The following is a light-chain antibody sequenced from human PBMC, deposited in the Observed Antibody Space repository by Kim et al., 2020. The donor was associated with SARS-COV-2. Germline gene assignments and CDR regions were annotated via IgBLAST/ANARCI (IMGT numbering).Light chain of an antibody. J-gene: IGKJ4*01. CDR3: QQSYSAVT. CDR2: AAS. V-gene: IGKV1-39*01. Sequence: QSASVGDRVTITCRASQSISSYLNWYQQKPGKAPKLLIYAASSLQSGVPSRFSGSGSGTDFTLTISSLQPEDFATYYCQQSYSAVTFGGGTKVEI. CDR1: QSISSY.